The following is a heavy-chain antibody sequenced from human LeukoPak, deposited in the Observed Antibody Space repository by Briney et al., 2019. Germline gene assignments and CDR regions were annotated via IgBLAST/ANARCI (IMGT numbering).Heavy chain of an antibody. D-gene: IGHD4-23*01. J-gene: IGHJ4*02. CDR3: ARVFPHTVAFDY. CDR2: INPSGGST. V-gene: IGHV1-46*01. CDR1: GYTFTSYY. Sequence: ASVKVSCKASGYTFTSYYMHWVRQAPGQGLEWMGIINPSGGSTSYAQKFQGRVTMTRDTSTSTVYMGLSSLRSEDTAVYYCARVFPHTVAFDYWGQGTLVTVSS.